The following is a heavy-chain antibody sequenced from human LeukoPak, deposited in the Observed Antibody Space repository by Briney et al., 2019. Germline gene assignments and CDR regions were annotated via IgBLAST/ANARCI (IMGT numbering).Heavy chain of an antibody. J-gene: IGHJ3*02. CDR1: GFTFSSYS. D-gene: IGHD2-21*02. V-gene: IGHV3-48*02. CDR2: ISRSSRTI. CDR3: ARGHYCGGDCYAFDI. Sequence: GGSLRLSCAASGFTFSSYSMNWVRQAPGKGLEWVSYISRSSRTIYYEDSVKGRFTISRDDAKNSLYLQMNSLRDEDTALYYCARGHYCGGDCYAFDIWGQGTMVTVSS.